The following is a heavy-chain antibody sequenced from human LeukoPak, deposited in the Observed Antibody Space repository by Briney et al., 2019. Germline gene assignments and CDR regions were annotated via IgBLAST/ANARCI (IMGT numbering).Heavy chain of an antibody. CDR2: ISYDGSNK. CDR1: GFTFSSYA. CDR3: ARDLELELKYYYYGMDV. J-gene: IGHJ6*02. V-gene: IGHV3-30-3*01. Sequence: PGRSLRLSCAGSGFTFSSYAMHWVRQAPGKGLEWVAVISYDGSNKYYADSVKGRFTISRDNSKNTLYLQMNSLRAEDTAVYYCARDLELELKYYYYGMDVWGQGTTVTVSS. D-gene: IGHD1-7*01.